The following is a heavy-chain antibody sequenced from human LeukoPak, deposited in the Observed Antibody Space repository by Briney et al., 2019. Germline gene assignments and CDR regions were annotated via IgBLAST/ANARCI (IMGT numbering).Heavy chain of an antibody. D-gene: IGHD3-10*01. J-gene: IGHJ4*02. CDR3: ARGLWFGGSYYFDY. V-gene: IGHV3-53*01. CDR1: GFTVSANY. CDR2: LYSGGST. Sequence: GGSLRLSCAASGFTVSANYMTWVRQAPGKGLEWVSVLYSGGSTYYADSVKGRFTISTDNSKNTLYLQMNGLRAEDTAVYYCARGLWFGGSYYFDYWGQGTLVTVSS.